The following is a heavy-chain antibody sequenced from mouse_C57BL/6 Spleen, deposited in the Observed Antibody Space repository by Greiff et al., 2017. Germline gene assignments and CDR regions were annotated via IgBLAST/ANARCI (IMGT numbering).Heavy chain of an antibody. Sequence: VQLQQPGAELVRPGTSVKLSCKASGYTFTSYWMHWVKQRPGQGLEWIGVIDPSDSYTNYNQKFKGQATLPVDTSSSTAYMQLSSLTSENSAVYYCARDSYGRGAYYFDYWGQGTTLTVSS. D-gene: IGHD1-2*01. CDR3: ARDSYGRGAYYFDY. CDR1: GYTFTSYW. CDR2: IDPSDSYT. J-gene: IGHJ2*01. V-gene: IGHV1-59*01.